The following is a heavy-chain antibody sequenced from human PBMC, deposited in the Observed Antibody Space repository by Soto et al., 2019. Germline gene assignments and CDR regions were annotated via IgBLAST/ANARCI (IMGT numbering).Heavy chain of an antibody. J-gene: IGHJ4*02. CDR3: ARLNPGPYSGSYYAPYYFDY. Sequence: PGESRKISCXGSGYSFTSYWISWVRQMPGKGLEWMGRIDPSDSYTNYSPSFQGHVTISADKSISTAYLQWSSLKASDTAMYYCARLNPGPYSGSYYAPYYFDYWGQGTLVTVSS. V-gene: IGHV5-10-1*01. CDR2: IDPSDSYT. D-gene: IGHD1-26*01. CDR1: GYSFTSYW.